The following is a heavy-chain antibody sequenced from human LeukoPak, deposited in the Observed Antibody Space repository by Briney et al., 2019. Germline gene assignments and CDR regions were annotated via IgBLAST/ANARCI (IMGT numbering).Heavy chain of an antibody. D-gene: IGHD3-3*01. Sequence: ASVKVSCKASGYTFTSYDINWVRQATGQGLEWMGWMNPNSGNTGYAQKFQGRVTMTRNTSISTAYMELSSLRSEDTAVYYCAKANREDFWSGYYCHFDYWGQGTLVTVSS. CDR1: GYTFTSYD. CDR3: AKANREDFWSGYYCHFDY. CDR2: MNPNSGNT. J-gene: IGHJ4*02. V-gene: IGHV1-8*01.